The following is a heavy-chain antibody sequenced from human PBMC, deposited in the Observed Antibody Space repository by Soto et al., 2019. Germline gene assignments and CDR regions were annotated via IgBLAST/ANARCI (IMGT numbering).Heavy chain of an antibody. Sequence: GGSLRLSCAASGFTFSSYWMSWVRQAPGKGLEWVANIKQDGSEKYYVDSVKGRFTISRDNAKNSLYLQMNSLRAEDPAVYYCARVWAYWYFDRWGRGTLVTVSS. D-gene: IGHD7-27*01. CDR2: IKQDGSEK. CDR1: GFTFSSYW. V-gene: IGHV3-7*04. CDR3: ARVWAYWYFDR. J-gene: IGHJ2*01.